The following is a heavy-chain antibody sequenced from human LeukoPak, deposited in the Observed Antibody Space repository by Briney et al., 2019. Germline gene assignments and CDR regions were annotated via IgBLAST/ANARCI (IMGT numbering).Heavy chain of an antibody. D-gene: IGHD3-3*01. CDR2: IYTSGST. CDR3: ARNTDFWSGSDAFDI. V-gene: IGHV4-4*07. CDR1: GGSISSYY. J-gene: IGHJ3*02. Sequence: PSETLSLTCIVSGGSISSYYWSWIRQPAGKGQEWIGRIYTSGSTNYNPSLKSRVTMSVDTSKNQFSLKLSSVTAADTAVYYCARNTDFWSGSDAFDIWGQGTMVTVSS.